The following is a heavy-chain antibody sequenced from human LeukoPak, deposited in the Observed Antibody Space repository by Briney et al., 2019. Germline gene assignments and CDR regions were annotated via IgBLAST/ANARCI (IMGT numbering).Heavy chain of an antibody. CDR1: GFTFSSYA. CDR3: AKVAGYSSSWYLGYYYYMDV. V-gene: IGHV3-23*01. CDR2: ISGSGGST. Sequence: GGSLRLSCAASGFTFSSYAMSWVRQAPGKGLEWVSAISGSGGSTYYADSVKGRFTISRDNSKNTLYLQMNSLRAEDTAVYYCAKVAGYSSSWYLGYYYYMDVWGKGTTVTDSS. D-gene: IGHD6-13*01. J-gene: IGHJ6*03.